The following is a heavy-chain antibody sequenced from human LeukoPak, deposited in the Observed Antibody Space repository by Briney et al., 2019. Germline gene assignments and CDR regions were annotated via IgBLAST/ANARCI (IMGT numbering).Heavy chain of an antibody. J-gene: IGHJ5*02. CDR2: IYPGDSGT. Sequence: GESLKISCKGSGYTFFTYWIGWVRQMPGKGLEWMGIIYPGDSGTSYSPSFQGRVTISADKSISPAYLQWSSLKASDTAMYYCARQRFTMRAYAGNWFDPWGQGTLVTVSS. CDR1: GYTFFTYW. D-gene: IGHD3-10*01. CDR3: ARQRFTMRAYAGNWFDP. V-gene: IGHV5-51*01.